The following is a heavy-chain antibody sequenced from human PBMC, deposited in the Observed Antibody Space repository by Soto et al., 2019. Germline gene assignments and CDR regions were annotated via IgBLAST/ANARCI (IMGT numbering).Heavy chain of an antibody. J-gene: IGHJ5*02. CDR2: IYYSGST. CDR1: GGSISSYY. CDR3: ARDVSSGWYWFDP. D-gene: IGHD6-19*01. V-gene: IGHV4-59*01. Sequence: PSETLSLTCTVSGGSISSYYWSWIRQPPGKGLEWIGYIYYSGSTNYNPSLKSRVTISVDTSKNQFSLKLSSVTAADTAVYYCARDVSSGWYWFDPWGQGTLVTVS.